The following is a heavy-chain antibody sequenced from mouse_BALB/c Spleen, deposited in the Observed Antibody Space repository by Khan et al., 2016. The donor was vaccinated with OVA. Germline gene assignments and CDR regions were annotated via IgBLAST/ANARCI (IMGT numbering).Heavy chain of an antibody. Sequence: VQLKESGAELGRPGSSVKLSCKTSGNTFTSYGIKWVKQRPGQGLEWIGYIYPGNGYTEYNEKFQGKAILTSDISSSTAYMQLRSLTSEDSAIYFCTTAYYRYYFDYWGQGTTLTVSS. CDR2: IYPGNGYT. D-gene: IGHD2-14*01. CDR1: GNTFTSYG. V-gene: IGHV1S134*01. J-gene: IGHJ2*01. CDR3: TTAYYRYYFDY.